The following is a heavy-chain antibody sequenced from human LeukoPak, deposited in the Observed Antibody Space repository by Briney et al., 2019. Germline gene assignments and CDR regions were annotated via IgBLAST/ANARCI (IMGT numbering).Heavy chain of an antibody. CDR3: ASVPDFWSGYSDY. V-gene: IGHV3-21*01. CDR1: GFTFSSYS. CDR2: ISSSSSYI. D-gene: IGHD3-3*01. Sequence: GRSLRLSCAASGFTFSSYSMNWVRQALGKGLEWVSSISSSSSYIYYADSVKGRFTISRDNAKNSLYLQMNSLRAEDTAVYYCASVPDFWSGYSDYWGQGTLVTLSS. J-gene: IGHJ4*02.